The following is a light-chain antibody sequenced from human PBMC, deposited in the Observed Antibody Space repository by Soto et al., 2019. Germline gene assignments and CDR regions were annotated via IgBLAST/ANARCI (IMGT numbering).Light chain of an antibody. CDR3: TSYAGSNNRGV. CDR2: RNN. CDR1: CSNIGSNY. V-gene: IGLV1-47*01. J-gene: IGLJ1*01. Sequence: QSVLTQPPSASGTPGQRVTISCSGSCSNIGSNYVYWYQQLPGTAPKLLIYRNNQRPSGVPDRFSGSKSGNTASLTVSGLQAEDEADYYCTSYAGSNNRGVFGSGTKVTVL.